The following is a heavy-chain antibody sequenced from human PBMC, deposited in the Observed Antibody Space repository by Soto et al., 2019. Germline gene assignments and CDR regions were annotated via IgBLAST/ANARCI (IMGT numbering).Heavy chain of an antibody. CDR3: AKDFGSMATGRFGWYFDF. Sequence: QAQLVESGGGVVQPGRSLRLSCAASGFTFSSYGMHWVRQAPGKGLEWVAVISYDGSNKYSADSVKGRFTISRDNSKNMLYLQMNSLRAEDTAVYYCAKDFGSMATGRFGWYFDFWGRGTLVTVSS. D-gene: IGHD3-3*01. V-gene: IGHV3-30*18. J-gene: IGHJ2*01. CDR1: GFTFSSYG. CDR2: ISYDGSNK.